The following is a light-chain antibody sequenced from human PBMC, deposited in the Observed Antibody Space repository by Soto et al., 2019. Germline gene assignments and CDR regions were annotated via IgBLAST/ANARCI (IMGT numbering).Light chain of an antibody. J-gene: IGKJ5*01. CDR3: QQYCSSPPVT. Sequence: EIVLTQSPGTLSLSPGERATLSCRASQSVSSTYLAWYQQRPGQAPRLLIYGASGRATGIPDRFSGSGSGTDFTLTISRLKPEEFAVYYCQQYCSSPPVTFGQGTRLEIK. CDR1: QSVSSTY. V-gene: IGKV3-20*01. CDR2: GAS.